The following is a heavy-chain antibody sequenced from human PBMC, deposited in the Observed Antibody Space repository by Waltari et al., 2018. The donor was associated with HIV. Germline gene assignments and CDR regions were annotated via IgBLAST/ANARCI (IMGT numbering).Heavy chain of an antibody. V-gene: IGHV1-69*01. D-gene: IGHD1-1*01. CDR3: ARDLNAVELGTGTPGY. Sequence: QVQLVQSGAEVKQPGSSVTVSCTASGGRLSNSAISWVRQAPGQGLEWMGGIIPIFGTANFAQKFQGRVTFTADVSTSTAYMELSSLTSKDTAVYYCARDLNAVELGTGTPGYWGQGTLVTVSS. CDR1: GGRLSNSA. J-gene: IGHJ4*02. CDR2: IIPIFGTA.